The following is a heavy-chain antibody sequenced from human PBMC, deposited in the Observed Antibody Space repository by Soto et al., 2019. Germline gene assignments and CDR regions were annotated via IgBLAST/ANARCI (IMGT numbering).Heavy chain of an antibody. Sequence: SLTCAVSGGSISSGGYSWSWIRQPPGKGLEWIGYIYHSGSTYYNPSLKSRVTISVDRSKNQFSLKLSSVTAADTAVYYCARGQGRPVNWFDPWGQGTLVTVSS. V-gene: IGHV4-30-2*01. CDR1: GGSISSGGYS. J-gene: IGHJ5*02. CDR3: ARGQGRPVNWFDP. CDR2: IYHSGST.